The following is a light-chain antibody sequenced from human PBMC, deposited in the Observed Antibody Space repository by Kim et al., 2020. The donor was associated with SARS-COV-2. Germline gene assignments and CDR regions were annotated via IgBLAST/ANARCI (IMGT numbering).Light chain of an antibody. V-gene: IGKV1-5*01. J-gene: IGKJ1*01. Sequence: ASVGDRVTITCRASQRISSWLAWYQQKPGKAPKLLIYDASSLESGVPSRFSGSGSGTEFTLTISSLQPDDFATYYCQQYNSYSWTFGQGTKVEIK. CDR3: QQYNSYSWT. CDR2: DAS. CDR1: QRISSW.